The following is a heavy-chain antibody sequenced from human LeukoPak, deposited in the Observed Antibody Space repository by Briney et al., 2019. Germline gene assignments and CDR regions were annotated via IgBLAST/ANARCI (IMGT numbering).Heavy chain of an antibody. D-gene: IGHD3-10*01. Sequence: SETLSLTCTVSGGSISKQYWTWVRQSAGKGLEWIGRIYGDGTITYNPSLRSRVTMSLDTSKNQFSLRLTSVTAADTAMYYCTRDSGTTGEVKFDPWGQGPRSPSPQ. V-gene: IGHV4-4*07. J-gene: IGHJ5*02. CDR1: GGSISKQY. CDR2: IYGDGTI. CDR3: TRDSGTTGEVKFDP.